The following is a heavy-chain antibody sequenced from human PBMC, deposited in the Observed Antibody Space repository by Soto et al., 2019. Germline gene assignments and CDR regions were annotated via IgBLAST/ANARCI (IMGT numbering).Heavy chain of an antibody. J-gene: IGHJ4*02. Sequence: EVQLVESGGALVQPGGSLRLSCAASGFTFSNYAMNWVRQAPGKGLEWVSYISTGDSPIYYADSVKGRFTISRDNAKKSLYLQMISLRAEDTAVYYCATVCSFCSGSNSLYWGRGTLVTVSS. CDR1: GFTFSNYA. CDR2: ISTGDSPI. V-gene: IGHV3-48*01. CDR3: ATVCSFCSGSNSLY. D-gene: IGHD3-3*01.